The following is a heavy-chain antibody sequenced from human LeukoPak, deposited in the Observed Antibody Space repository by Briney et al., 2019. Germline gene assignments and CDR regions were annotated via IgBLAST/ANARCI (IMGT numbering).Heavy chain of an antibody. CDR3: ARGRRRDYYDSSGRWFDP. CDR2: INHSGST. Sequence: PSETLSLTCAVYGGSFSGYYWSWIRQPPGKGLEWIGEINHSGSTNYNPSLKSRVTISVDTSKNQFSLKLGSVTAADTAVYYCARGRRRDYYDSSGRWFDPWGQGTLVTVSS. J-gene: IGHJ5*02. V-gene: IGHV4-34*01. D-gene: IGHD3-22*01. CDR1: GGSFSGYY.